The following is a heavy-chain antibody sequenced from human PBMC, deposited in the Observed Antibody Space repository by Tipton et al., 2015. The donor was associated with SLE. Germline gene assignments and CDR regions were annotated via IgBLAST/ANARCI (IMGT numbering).Heavy chain of an antibody. CDR3: ARDSDHSSGWFPSLFD. J-gene: IGHJ4*02. CDR2: IHSGDKI. D-gene: IGHD6-19*01. CDR1: GFDVSSNY. Sequence: QLVQSGGGLVQPGGSLRLSCAASGFDVSSNYMTWVRQAPGKGLEWVSVIHSGDKIYYADSVKGRFTISRDNSNNTLYLQMNSLRAADTAVYYCARDSDHSSGWFPSLFDWGQGTLVTVSS. V-gene: IGHV3-53*01.